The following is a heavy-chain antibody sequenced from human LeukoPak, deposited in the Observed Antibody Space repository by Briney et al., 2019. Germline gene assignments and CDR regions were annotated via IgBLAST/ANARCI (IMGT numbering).Heavy chain of an antibody. D-gene: IGHD3-22*01. CDR2: ISSSSSYI. Sequence: GSLRLSCAASGFTFSSYSMNWVRQAPGKGLEWVSSISSSSSYIYYADSVKGRFTISRDNAKNSLYLQMNSLRAEDTAVYYCARESTWDSSGFLTTAVDYWGQGTLVTVSS. V-gene: IGHV3-21*01. CDR3: ARESTWDSSGFLTTAVDY. CDR1: GFTFSSYS. J-gene: IGHJ4*02.